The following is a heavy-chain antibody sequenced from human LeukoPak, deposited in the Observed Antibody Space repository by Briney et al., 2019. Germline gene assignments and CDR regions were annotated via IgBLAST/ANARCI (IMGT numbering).Heavy chain of an antibody. D-gene: IGHD3-9*01. Sequence: GGSLRLSCAASGFTFSSYWMSWVRQAPGKGLEWVANIKQDGSEKYYVDSVKGRFTISRDNAKNSLYLQMNSLRAEDTAVYYCARSLTDYYYYYGMDVWGQGTTVTVSS. CDR1: GFTFSSYW. J-gene: IGHJ6*02. CDR3: ARSLTDYYYYYGMDV. V-gene: IGHV3-7*01. CDR2: IKQDGSEK.